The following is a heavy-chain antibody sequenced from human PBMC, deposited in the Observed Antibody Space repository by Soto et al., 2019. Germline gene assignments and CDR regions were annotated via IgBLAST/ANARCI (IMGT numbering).Heavy chain of an antibody. CDR3: AGGGPWEQQLQGPFDY. CDR1: GFTFSSCS. D-gene: IGHD6-13*01. CDR2: ISNDDSNK. V-gene: IGHV3-30-3*01. J-gene: IGHJ4*02. Sequence: QVQLVESGGGVVQPGRSLRLSCAASGFTFSSCSMHWVRQAPGKGLEWVALISNDDSNKFYADSVKGRFTISRDNSKNKLYLQMSSLRAEDTAVYYCAGGGPWEQQLQGPFDYWGQGTLVTVSS.